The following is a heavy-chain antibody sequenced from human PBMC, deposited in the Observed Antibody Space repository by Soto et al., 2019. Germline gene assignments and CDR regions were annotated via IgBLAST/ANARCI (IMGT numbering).Heavy chain of an antibody. D-gene: IGHD2-15*01. Sequence: GGSLRLSCAASGFTFSSYWMHWVRQAPGKGLVWVSRINTDGSSITYADSVKGRFTISRDNAKNTLYLQMNSLSAEDTAVYYCARVTYCSAGSCYSGCDYWGQGTLVTVSS. CDR3: ARVTYCSAGSCYSGCDY. J-gene: IGHJ4*02. CDR1: GFTFSSYW. CDR2: INTDGSSI. V-gene: IGHV3-74*01.